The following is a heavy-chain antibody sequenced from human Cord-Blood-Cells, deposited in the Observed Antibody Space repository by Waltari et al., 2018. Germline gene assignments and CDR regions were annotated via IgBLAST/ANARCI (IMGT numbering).Heavy chain of an antibody. CDR1: GFSLSTSGMC. Sequence: QVTLRESGPALVTPTQTLTLTCTFSGFSLSTSGMCVSWIRQPPGKALEWLALIDWDDDKYYSTSLKTRLTISKDTSKNQVVLTMTNMDPVDTATYYCARNYGGNSYFDYWGQGTLVTVSS. V-gene: IGHV2-70*01. D-gene: IGHD4-17*01. CDR2: IDWDDDK. J-gene: IGHJ4*02. CDR3: ARNYGGNSYFDY.